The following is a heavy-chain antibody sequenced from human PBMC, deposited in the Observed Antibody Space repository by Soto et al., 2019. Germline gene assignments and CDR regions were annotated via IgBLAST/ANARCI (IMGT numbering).Heavy chain of an antibody. J-gene: IGHJ6*03. V-gene: IGHV4-31*03. CDR2: IYYSGST. CDR3: ARVPMSSKYRDSYYYYYMDV. Sequence: SETLSLTCTVSGGSISIVGYYWSWIRQHPGKGLEWIGYIYYSGSTYYNPSLKSRVTISVDTSKNQFSLKLSSVTAADTAVYYCARVPMSSKYRDSYYYYYMDVWGKGTTVTVSS. CDR1: GGSISIVGYY. D-gene: IGHD4-4*01.